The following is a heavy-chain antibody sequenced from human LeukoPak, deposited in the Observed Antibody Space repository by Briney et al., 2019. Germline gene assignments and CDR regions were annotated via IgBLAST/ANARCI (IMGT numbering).Heavy chain of an antibody. J-gene: IGHJ1*01. V-gene: IGHV3-74*01. D-gene: IGHD1-26*01. CDR1: GLISSDHW. CDR3: ARDVGPYGGSPGAD. Sequence: PGGALRLSCEGSGLISSDHWMHWVRPAPGKGLVWVSRIKTNGGEASNGDAVRGQFVISRDNSRNMLFLLMNNVRDNDTAMYFCARDVGPYGGSPGADWGQGEQVIVSS. CDR2: IKTNGGEA.